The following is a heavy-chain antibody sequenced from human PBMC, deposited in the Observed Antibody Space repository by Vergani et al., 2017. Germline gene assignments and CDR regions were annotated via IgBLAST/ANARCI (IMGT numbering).Heavy chain of an antibody. CDR2: IWYDGSNK. J-gene: IGHJ5*01. CDR3: ARWGNEKSLDS. CDR1: GFTFSSHG. D-gene: IGHD1-1*01. Sequence: QVQLVESEGGVVQPGRSLTLSCVASGFTFSSHGMHWVRQAPGKGLEWVAVIWYDGSNKYYGDSVKGRFTISRDNSKNTLYLQMNSLRVEDTAVYYCARWGNEKSLDSGGQGTLVTVSS. V-gene: IGHV3-33*01.